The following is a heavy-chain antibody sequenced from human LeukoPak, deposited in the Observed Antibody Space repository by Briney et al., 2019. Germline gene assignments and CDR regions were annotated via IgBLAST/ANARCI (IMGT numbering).Heavy chain of an antibody. CDR1: GYTFTDYF. V-gene: IGHV1-2*02. CDR2: IDADNGTP. CDR3: ARAGDLNGNPY. J-gene: IGHJ4*02. Sequence: ASVKVSCKASGYTFTDYFMHWVRQAPGQGLESMGWIDADNGTPTYPQKFQGRVTMTRDTSTSTVYMELSRLISDDTAVYYCARAGDLNGNPYWGQGTLVTVSS. D-gene: IGHD2-8*01.